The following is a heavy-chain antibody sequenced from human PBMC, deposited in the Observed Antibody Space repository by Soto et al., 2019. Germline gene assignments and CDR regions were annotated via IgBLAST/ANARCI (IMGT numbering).Heavy chain of an antibody. CDR3: AKATDRYGYCYYGMDG. CDR1: GFTFSSYA. CDR2: ISGSGGST. D-gene: IGHD3-9*01. V-gene: IGHV3-23*01. J-gene: IGHJ6*02. Sequence: TASGFTFSSYAMSWVRQAPGKGLEWVSAISGSGGSTYYADSVKGRFTISRDNSKNTLYLQMNSLRAEDTAVYYCAKATDRYGYCYYGMDGWGQGTTVTVSS.